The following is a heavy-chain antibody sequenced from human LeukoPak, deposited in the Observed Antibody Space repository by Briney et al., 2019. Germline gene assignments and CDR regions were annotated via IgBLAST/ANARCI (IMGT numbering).Heavy chain of an antibody. CDR1: GGSISSGDYY. CDR3: ATAGTTSYPVWFDP. CDR2: IYHSGST. J-gene: IGHJ5*02. V-gene: IGHV4-31*03. Sequence: SETLSLTCTVSGGSISSGDYYWSWIRQHPGKGLEWIGYIYHSGSTYYNPSLKGRVTISLDTSKNQFSLKLNSVTAGDTAVYYCATAGTTSYPVWFDPWGQGTLVTVSS. D-gene: IGHD2-2*01.